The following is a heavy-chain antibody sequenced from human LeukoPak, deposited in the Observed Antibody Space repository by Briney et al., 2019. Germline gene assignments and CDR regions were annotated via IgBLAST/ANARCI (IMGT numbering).Heavy chain of an antibody. CDR1: GYTFTSYY. CDR2: INPSGGST. J-gene: IGHJ6*03. Sequence: ASVKVSCKASGYTFTSYYMHWVRQAPGQGLEWMGIINPSGGSTSYAQKFQGRVTMTRDMSTSTVYMELSSLGSEDTAVYYCARDPHGSGNPMGYYYYMDVWGKGTTVTVSS. CDR3: ARDPHGSGNPMGYYYYMDV. D-gene: IGHD3-10*01. V-gene: IGHV1-46*01.